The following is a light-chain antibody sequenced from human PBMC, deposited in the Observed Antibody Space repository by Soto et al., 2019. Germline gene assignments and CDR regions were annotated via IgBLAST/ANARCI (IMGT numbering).Light chain of an antibody. CDR1: RSVNNF. Sequence: EIVLTQSPVTLSLSPGERATLSCRASRSVNNFVAWYQEKPGQAPSLLIYDASNRASDIPDRFSGSGSGTDFTLTISSLEPEDFAVYYCHQRAGWPPTFEGGTRVEIK. CDR3: HQRAGWPPT. CDR2: DAS. V-gene: IGKV3-11*01. J-gene: IGKJ4*01.